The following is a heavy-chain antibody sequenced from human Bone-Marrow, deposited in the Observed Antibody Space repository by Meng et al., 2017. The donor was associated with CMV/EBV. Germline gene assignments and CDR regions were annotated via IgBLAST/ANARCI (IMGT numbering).Heavy chain of an antibody. V-gene: IGHV4-34*01. Sequence: SETLSLTCAVYGGSFSGYYWSWIRQPPGKGLEWIGIISYSGSTYYNPSLKSRVTISVDTSKNQFSLKLSSVTAADTAVYYCARGAANYDFWSGYYSGAYYFDYWGQGTLVTVSS. CDR1: GGSFSGYY. D-gene: IGHD3-3*01. CDR2: ISYSGST. J-gene: IGHJ4*02. CDR3: ARGAANYDFWSGYYSGAYYFDY.